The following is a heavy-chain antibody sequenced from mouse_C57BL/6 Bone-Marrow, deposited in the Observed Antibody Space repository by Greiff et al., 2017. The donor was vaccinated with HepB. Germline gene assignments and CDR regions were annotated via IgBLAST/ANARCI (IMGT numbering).Heavy chain of an antibody. CDR2: INPNYGTT. CDR3: ARESYYYGTPWFAY. J-gene: IGHJ3*01. V-gene: IGHV1-39*01. Sequence: LQESGPELVKPGASVKISCKASGYSFTDYNMNWVKQSNGKSLEWIGVINPNYGTTSYNQKFKGKATLTVDQSSSTAYMQLNSLTSEDSAVYYCARESYYYGTPWFAYWGQGTLVTVSA. D-gene: IGHD1-1*01. CDR1: GYSFTDYN.